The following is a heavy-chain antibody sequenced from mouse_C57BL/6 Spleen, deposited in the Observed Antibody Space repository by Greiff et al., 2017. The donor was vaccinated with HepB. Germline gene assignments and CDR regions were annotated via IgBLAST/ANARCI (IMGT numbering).Heavy chain of an antibody. V-gene: IGHV1-5*01. CDR2: IYPGNSDP. CDR1: GYTFTSYW. CDR3: TIITTALPSYFDY. Sequence: EVQLQQSGTVLARPGASVKMSCKTSGYTFTSYWMHWVKQRPGQGLEWIGAIYPGNSDPSYNQKFKGKAKLTAVTSASTAYMELSSLTNEDSAVYYCTIITTALPSYFDYWGQGTTLTVSS. J-gene: IGHJ2*01. D-gene: IGHD1-2*01.